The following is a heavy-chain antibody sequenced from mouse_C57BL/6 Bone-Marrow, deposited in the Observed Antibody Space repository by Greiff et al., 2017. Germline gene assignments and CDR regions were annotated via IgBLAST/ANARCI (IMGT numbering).Heavy chain of an antibody. CDR1: GFNIKNTY. CDR3: APYYGSSPAWFAY. V-gene: IGHV14-3*01. CDR2: IDPANGNT. D-gene: IGHD1-1*01. J-gene: IGHJ3*01. Sequence: VQLQQSVAELVRPGASVKLSCTASGFNIKNTYMHWVKQRPEQGLEWIGRIDPANGNTKYAPKFQGKATITADTSSNTAYLQLSSLTSEDTALYYCAPYYGSSPAWFAYWGQGTLVTVSA.